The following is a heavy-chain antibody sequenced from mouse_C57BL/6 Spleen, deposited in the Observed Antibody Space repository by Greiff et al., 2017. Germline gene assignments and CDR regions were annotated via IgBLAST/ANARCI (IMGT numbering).Heavy chain of an antibody. CDR3: ARTDYDEDYAMDY. CDR1: GFTFSSYG. V-gene: IGHV5-6*01. J-gene: IGHJ4*01. CDR2: ISSGGSYT. Sequence: EVQRVESGGDLVKPGGSLKLSCAASGFTFSSYGMSWVRQTPDKRLEWVATISSGGSYTYYPDSVKWRFTITRDNANTTLYLQRSRLKSEDRAMYYCARTDYDEDYAMDYWGQGTSVTVSS. D-gene: IGHD2-4*01.